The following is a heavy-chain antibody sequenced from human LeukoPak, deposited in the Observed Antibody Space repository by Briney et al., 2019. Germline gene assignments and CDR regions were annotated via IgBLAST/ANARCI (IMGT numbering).Heavy chain of an antibody. CDR2: IRYDANNK. J-gene: IGHJ4*02. CDR3: ARGAYYNILTGFRSTVLGFDY. V-gene: IGHV3-30*02. CDR1: GFTFSNYG. D-gene: IGHD3-9*01. Sequence: GRSLRLSCAASGFTFSNYGMFWVRQAPGKGLEWVTFIRYDANNKYYADSVKGRFTISRDNSKNTLYLQMSSLRAEDTAVYYCARGAYYNILTGFRSTVLGFDYWGRGTLVTVSS.